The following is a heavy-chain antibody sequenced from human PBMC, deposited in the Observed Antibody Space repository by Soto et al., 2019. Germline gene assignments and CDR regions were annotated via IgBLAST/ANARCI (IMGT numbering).Heavy chain of an antibody. CDR3: ARHQNGGIAAAGPDYGMDV. V-gene: IGHV4-39*01. Sequence: PSETLSLTCTVSGGSISSSSYYWDWIRQPPGKGLEWIGSIYYSGSTYYNPSLKSRVTISVDTSKNQFSLKLSSVTAADTAVYYCARHQNGGIAAAGPDYGMDVWGQGTTVTVSS. D-gene: IGHD6-13*01. CDR1: GGSISSSSYY. CDR2: IYYSGST. J-gene: IGHJ6*02.